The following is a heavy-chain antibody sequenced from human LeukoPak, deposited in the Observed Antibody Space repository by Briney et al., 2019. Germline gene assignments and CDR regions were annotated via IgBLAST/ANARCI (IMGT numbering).Heavy chain of an antibody. CDR3: ARGFSYLDY. V-gene: IGHV3-7*05. Sequence: PPGGSLRLSCAVSGFTFSAYWMTWVRRAPGKGLEWVASMKEDGSEIYHVDSVKGRFIISRDNAKDSLFLQLNTLRAEDTAVYFCARGFSYLDYWGQGTLVPVSS. D-gene: IGHD3-3*01. CDR1: GFTFSAYW. CDR2: MKEDGSEI. J-gene: IGHJ4*02.